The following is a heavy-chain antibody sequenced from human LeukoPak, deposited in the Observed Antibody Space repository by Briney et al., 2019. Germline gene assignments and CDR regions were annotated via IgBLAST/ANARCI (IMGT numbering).Heavy chain of an antibody. CDR2: IFYAGST. V-gene: IGHV4-28*03. CDR1: GYSISSNHW. CDR3: AREGGYSSSWPHYYYGMDV. J-gene: IGHJ6*02. Sequence: PSETLSLTCAVSGYSISSNHWWGWIRQPPGKGLEWIGYIFYAGSTYYNPSLKSRVTISVDTSKNQFSLKLSSVTAADTAVYYCAREGGYSSSWPHYYYGMDVWGQGTTVTVSS. D-gene: IGHD6-13*01.